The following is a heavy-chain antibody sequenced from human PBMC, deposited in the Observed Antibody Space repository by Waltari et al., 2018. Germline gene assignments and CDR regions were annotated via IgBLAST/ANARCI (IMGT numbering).Heavy chain of an antibody. D-gene: IGHD2-2*01. CDR2: IYNTGNT. CDR3: ARLDVDRESSGWVPWDD. CDR1: SGPVIRPVSP. V-gene: IGHV4-39*01. Sequence: QLQLQASGPGLVKPSETLSLPCTVSSGPVIRPVSPLGWIRQPPGKRLGWIGYIYNTGNTYNYPSLQSRATESVDTSKNQYFLRLRSVAAADTALYYVARLDVDRESSGWVPWDDWGQGTLVTVSS. J-gene: IGHJ4*02.